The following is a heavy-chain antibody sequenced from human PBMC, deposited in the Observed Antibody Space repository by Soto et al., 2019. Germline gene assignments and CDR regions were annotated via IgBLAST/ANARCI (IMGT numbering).Heavy chain of an antibody. J-gene: IGHJ5*02. Sequence: QVQLVQSGAEVKKPGSSVKVSCKASGGTFSSYAISWVRQAPGQGLEWMGGIIPIFGTANYAQKFQGRVTITADKSTSTAYMELSSLRSDDTAVYYCARVKSHIAARLGWFDPWGQGTLVTVAS. D-gene: IGHD6-6*01. CDR1: GGTFSSYA. CDR2: IIPIFGTA. CDR3: ARVKSHIAARLGWFDP. V-gene: IGHV1-69*06.